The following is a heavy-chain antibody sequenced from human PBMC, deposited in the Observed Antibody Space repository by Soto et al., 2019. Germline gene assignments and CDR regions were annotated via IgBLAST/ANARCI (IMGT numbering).Heavy chain of an antibody. V-gene: IGHV3-11*01. Sequence: LRLSCAASGFTFSDYYMSWIRQAPGKGLEWVSYISSSGSTIYYADSVKGRFTISRDNAKNSLYLQMNSLRAEDTAVYYCARDLSFRTTVTTNWFDPWGQGTLVTVSS. CDR2: ISSSGSTI. CDR3: ARDLSFRTTVTTNWFDP. J-gene: IGHJ5*02. D-gene: IGHD4-17*01. CDR1: GFTFSDYY.